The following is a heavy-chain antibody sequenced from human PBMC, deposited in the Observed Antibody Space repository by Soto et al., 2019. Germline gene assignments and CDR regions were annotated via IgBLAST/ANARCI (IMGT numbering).Heavy chain of an antibody. CDR1: GFTFTSSA. Sequence: SVKVSCKASGFTFTSSAVQWVRQARGQRLEWIGWIVVGSGNTNYAQKFQERVTITRDMSTSTAYMELSSVTAADTAVYYCARWHSSSLNWFDPWGQGTLVTVSS. CDR3: ARWHSSSLNWFDP. V-gene: IGHV1-58*01. CDR2: IVVGSGNT. J-gene: IGHJ5*02. D-gene: IGHD6-6*01.